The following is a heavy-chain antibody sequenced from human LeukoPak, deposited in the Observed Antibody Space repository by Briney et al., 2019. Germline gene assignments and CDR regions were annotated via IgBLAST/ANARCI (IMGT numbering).Heavy chain of an antibody. J-gene: IGHJ5*02. D-gene: IGHD3-22*01. CDR1: GDSISSGSYY. V-gene: IGHV4-61*02. Sequence: PSQTLSLTCTVSGDSISSGSYYWSWIRQPAGKGLEWIGRIYTSGSTNYNPSLKSRVTISVDTSKNQFSLKLSSVTAADTAVYYCARGPSRYYDSSGYYNWFDPWGQGTLVTVSS. CDR3: ARGPSRYYDSSGYYNWFDP. CDR2: IYTSGST.